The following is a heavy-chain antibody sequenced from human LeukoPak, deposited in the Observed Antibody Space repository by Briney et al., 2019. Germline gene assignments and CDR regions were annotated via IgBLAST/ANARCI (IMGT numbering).Heavy chain of an antibody. D-gene: IGHD6-13*01. CDR2: ISSSSSYI. CDR1: GSTFSSYS. J-gene: IGHJ4*02. CDR3: ARSIAAAGTHGVFDY. Sequence: GGSLRLSCAASGSTFSSYSMNWVRQAPGKGLEWVSSISSSSSYIYYADSVKGRFTISRDNAKNSLYLQMNSLRAEDTAVYYCARSIAAAGTHGVFDYWGQGTLVTVSS. V-gene: IGHV3-21*01.